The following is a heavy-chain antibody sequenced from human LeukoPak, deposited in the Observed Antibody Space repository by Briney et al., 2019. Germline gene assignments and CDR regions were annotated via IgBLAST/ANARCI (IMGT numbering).Heavy chain of an antibody. CDR1: GGSFGGYY. J-gene: IGHJ5*02. CDR3: ASRSSSWLVFWFDP. V-gene: IGHV4-34*01. CDR2: INHSGST. D-gene: IGHD6-13*01. Sequence: PSETLSLTCAVYGGSFGGYYWSWIRQPPGKGLEWIGEINHSGSTNYNPSLKSRVTISVDTSKNQFSLKLSSVTAADTAVYYCASRSSSWLVFWFDPWGQGTLVTVSS.